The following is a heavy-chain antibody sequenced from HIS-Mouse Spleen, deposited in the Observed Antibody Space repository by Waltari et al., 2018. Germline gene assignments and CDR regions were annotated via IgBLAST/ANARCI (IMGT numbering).Heavy chain of an antibody. CDR3: ARIAEGYTSGWYAFDY. J-gene: IGHJ4*02. Sequence: QVTLRESGPALVKPTQTLTLTCTFSGFSLSTSGMCVSWIRQPPGKALGWLARIDWDDDKYYSTSLKTQLTISRDTSKQQVVLTMTNMHPLDTATYYCARIAEGYTSGWYAFDYWGQGTLVTVSS. V-gene: IGHV2-70*15. CDR1: GFSLSTSGMC. D-gene: IGHD6-19*01. CDR2: IDWDDDK.